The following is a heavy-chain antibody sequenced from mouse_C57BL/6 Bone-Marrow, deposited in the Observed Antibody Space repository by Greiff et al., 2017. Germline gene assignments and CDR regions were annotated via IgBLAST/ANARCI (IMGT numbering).Heavy chain of an antibody. J-gene: IGHJ4*01. CDR1: GYTFTSYW. Sequence: VQLQQSGAELAKPGASVKLSCKASGYTFTSYWMHWVKQRPGQGLEWIGYINPSSGYTKYNQKFKDKATLTADNSSSTAYMQLSSLTYEDSAVYYCARSYDYGSSHDYYAMDYWGQGTSVTVSS. CDR3: ARSYDYGSSHDYYAMDY. CDR2: INPSSGYT. D-gene: IGHD1-1*01. V-gene: IGHV1-7*01.